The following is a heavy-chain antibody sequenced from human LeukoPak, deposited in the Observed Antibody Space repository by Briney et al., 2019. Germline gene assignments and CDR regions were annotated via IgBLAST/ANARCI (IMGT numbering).Heavy chain of an antibody. CDR2: IIPTLGIA. Sequence: SVKVSCKASGGTFSSYAISWVRQAPGQGLEWMGRIIPTLGIANYAQKFQGRVTITADKSTSTAYMELSSLRSEDTAVYYCARRHGSIAAAAQMDVWGQGTTVTVSS. CDR3: ARRHGSIAAAAQMDV. J-gene: IGHJ6*02. CDR1: GGTFSSYA. V-gene: IGHV1-69*04. D-gene: IGHD6-13*01.